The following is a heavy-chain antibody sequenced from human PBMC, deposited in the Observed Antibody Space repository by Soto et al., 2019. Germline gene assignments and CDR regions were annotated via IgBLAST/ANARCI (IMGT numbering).Heavy chain of an antibody. CDR2: ISYSGNT. CDR1: GGSIGNFY. CDR3: ARAPMVLSRSYFDS. V-gene: IGHV4-59*01. Sequence: SETLSLTCTVSGGSIGNFYWSWIRQPPGKGLEWIGYISYSGNTNYNPSLKSRVSISVDTSKNQLSLNLTSVTAADTAVYYCARAPMVLSRSYFDSWGQGTPVTGSS. D-gene: IGHD2-8*01. J-gene: IGHJ4*02.